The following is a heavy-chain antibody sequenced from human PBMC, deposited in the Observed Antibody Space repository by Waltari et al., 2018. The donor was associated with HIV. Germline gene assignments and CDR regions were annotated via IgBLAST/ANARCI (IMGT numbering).Heavy chain of an antibody. D-gene: IGHD2-2*02. V-gene: IGHV1-18*01. CDR3: ARVGCSSASCYNGWFDP. CDR1: GSTFTSYG. Sequence: QVQLVQSGAEVKKPGAYVKVSCKASGSTFTSYGTTWVRQAHGQGLEWIGWISAYNGITNYAQKLQGRVTMTTDTSTSTAYMELRSLRSDDTAVYYCARVGCSSASCYNGWFDPWGQGTLVTVSS. CDR2: ISAYNGIT. J-gene: IGHJ5*02.